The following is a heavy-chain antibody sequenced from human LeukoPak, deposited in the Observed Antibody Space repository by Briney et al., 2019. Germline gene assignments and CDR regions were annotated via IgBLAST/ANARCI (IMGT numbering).Heavy chain of an antibody. CDR2: ISGSGANT. V-gene: IGHV3-23*01. D-gene: IGHD2/OR15-2a*01. CDR1: GFTFSSYA. Sequence: GGSLRLSCAASGFTFSSYAMTWVRQAPGKGLEWVSTISGSGANTYYADSVKGRFTIPRDNSKNTLSLQMNSLRVEDTALYYCAKYSDSTGAHYFDYWGQGTLVTVSS. CDR3: AKYSDSTGAHYFDY. J-gene: IGHJ4*02.